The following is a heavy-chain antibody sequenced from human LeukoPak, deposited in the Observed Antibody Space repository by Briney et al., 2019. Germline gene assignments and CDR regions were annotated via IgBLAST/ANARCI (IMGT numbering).Heavy chain of an antibody. CDR2: IYYSGST. CDR3: ARVYGSGSYYNGYYYYYMDV. J-gene: IGHJ6*03. Sequence: TSETLSLTCTVSGGSISSSSYSWGWIRQPPGKGLEWIGSIYYSGSTYYNPSLKSRVTISLDTSKNQFSLKLSSVTAADTAVYYCARVYGSGSYYNGYYYYYMDVWGKGTTVTISS. CDR1: GGSISSSSYS. V-gene: IGHV4-39*07. D-gene: IGHD3-10*01.